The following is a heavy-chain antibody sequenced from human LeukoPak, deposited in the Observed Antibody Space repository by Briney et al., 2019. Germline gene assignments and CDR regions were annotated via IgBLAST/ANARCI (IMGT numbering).Heavy chain of an antibody. J-gene: IGHJ4*02. Sequence: GGSLRLSCAASGFTFSSYWMSWVRQAPGKGLEWVANIKQDGSEKYYEDSVKGRFTISRDNAKNSLYLQMNSLRAEDTAVYYCARDGYFDWSNYDYWGQGTLVTVSS. CDR3: ARDGYFDWSNYDY. D-gene: IGHD3-9*01. V-gene: IGHV3-7*01. CDR2: IKQDGSEK. CDR1: GFTFSSYW.